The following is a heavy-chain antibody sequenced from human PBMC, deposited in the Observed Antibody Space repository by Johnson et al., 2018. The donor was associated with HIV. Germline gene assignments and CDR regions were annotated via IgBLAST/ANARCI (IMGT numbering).Heavy chain of an antibody. CDR3: AKLLVDTIMEEHDAFDI. J-gene: IGHJ3*02. CDR1: GFTFSTYG. D-gene: IGHD5-18*01. CDR2: IRSDGSNR. Sequence: QVQLVESGGGVVQPGGSLRLSCAASGFTFSTYGMHWVRQAPGKGLEWVAFIRSDGSNRYYADSVKGRFTISRENSKNTLYMQMNSLRAEDTDGYYCAKLLVDTIMEEHDAFDIWGQGTMVTVSS. V-gene: IGHV3-30*02.